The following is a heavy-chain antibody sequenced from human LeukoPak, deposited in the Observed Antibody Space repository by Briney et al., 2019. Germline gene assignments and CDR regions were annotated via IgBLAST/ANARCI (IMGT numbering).Heavy chain of an antibody. V-gene: IGHV4-39*07. CDR3: ARVCIYGGLFDY. J-gene: IGHJ4*02. D-gene: IGHD4-23*01. CDR1: GGSISSSSYY. CDR2: IYYSGST. Sequence: PSETLSLTCTVSGGSISSSSYYWGWIRQPPGKGLEWIGSIYYSGSTYYNPSLKSRVTISVDTSKNQFSLKLSSVTAADTAVYYCARVCIYGGLFDYWGQGTLVTVSS.